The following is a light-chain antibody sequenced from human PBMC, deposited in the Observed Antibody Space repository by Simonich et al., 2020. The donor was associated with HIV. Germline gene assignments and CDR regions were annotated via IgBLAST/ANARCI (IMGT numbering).Light chain of an antibody. V-gene: IGKV1-NL1*01. CDR1: QGISSW. CDR3: QQYYSTPPWT. CDR2: AAS. Sequence: DIQMTQSPSSVSASVGDRVTIPCRASQGISSWLAWYQQKPGKAPKLLLYAASRLESGVPFRFSGSGSGTDYTLTISNLQPEDFATYYCQQYYSTPPWTFGQGTKVEIK. J-gene: IGKJ1*01.